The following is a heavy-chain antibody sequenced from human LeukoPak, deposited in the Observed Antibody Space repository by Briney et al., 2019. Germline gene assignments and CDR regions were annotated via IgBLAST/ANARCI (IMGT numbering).Heavy chain of an antibody. J-gene: IGHJ4*02. V-gene: IGHV1-18*01. CDR1: GYTFTSYG. CDR2: ISAYNGNT. Sequence: ASVKVSCRASGYTFTSYGISWVRQAPGQGLEWMGWISAYNGNTNYAQKLQGSVTMTTDTSTSTAYMELRSLRSDDTAVYYCARELEATTGNKRVVVAATNLGYWGQGTLVTVSS. D-gene: IGHD2-15*01. CDR3: ARELEATTGNKRVVVAATNLGY.